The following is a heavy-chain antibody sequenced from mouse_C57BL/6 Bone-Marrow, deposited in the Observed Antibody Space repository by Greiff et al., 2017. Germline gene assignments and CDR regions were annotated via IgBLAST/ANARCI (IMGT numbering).Heavy chain of an antibody. D-gene: IGHD1-1*01. Sequence: VQLQESGAELVRPGASVKLSCKASGYTFTDYYINWVKQRPGQGLEWIARIYPGSGNTYYNEKFKGKATLTAEKSSSTAYMQLSSLTSEDSAVYFCARSRTTVVATKAMDYWGQGTSVTVSS. J-gene: IGHJ4*01. CDR2: IYPGSGNT. CDR1: GYTFTDYY. V-gene: IGHV1-76*01. CDR3: ARSRTTVVATKAMDY.